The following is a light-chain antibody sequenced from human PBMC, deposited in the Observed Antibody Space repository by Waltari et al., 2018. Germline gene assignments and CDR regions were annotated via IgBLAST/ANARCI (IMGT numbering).Light chain of an antibody. Sequence: LTPSPGTLFWSPGERDTFSCRASQSISRYLAWYQQKPGQAPRLLIYAASTRATGIPDRFSGSGSGTDFSLTISGLEPEDSAVYYCQHHYSIPATFGQGTKVEIK. CDR2: AAS. CDR1: QSISRY. CDR3: QHHYSIPAT. V-gene: IGKV3-20*01. J-gene: IGKJ1*01.